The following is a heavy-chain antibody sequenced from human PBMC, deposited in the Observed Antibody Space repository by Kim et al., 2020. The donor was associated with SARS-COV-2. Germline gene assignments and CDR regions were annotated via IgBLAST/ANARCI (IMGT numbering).Heavy chain of an antibody. Sequence: GGSLRLSCAASGFTFNNFGMHWVRQAPGKGLVWVAVISYDGSSEYYADSVMGRFTISRDNSKSTLYLQMNSLRAEDTAVYYCARGSGTWTLYYYYGMDFWDQGTTVTVSS. CDR1: GFTFNNFG. CDR2: ISYDGSSE. J-gene: IGHJ6*02. CDR3: ARGSGTWTLYYYYGMDF. V-gene: IGHV3-33*05. D-gene: IGHD3-3*01.